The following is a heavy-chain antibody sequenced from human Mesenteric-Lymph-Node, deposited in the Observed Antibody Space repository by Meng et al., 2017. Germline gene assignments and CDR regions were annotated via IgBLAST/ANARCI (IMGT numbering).Heavy chain of an antibody. V-gene: IGHV3-64*02. CDR1: GFTFSSYA. CDR2: ISSNGGST. Sequence: GGSLRLSCAASGFTFSSYAMHWVRQAPGKGLEYVSAISSNGGSTYYADSVKGRFTISRDNSKNMLYLQMGSLRAEDMAVYYCARGRRHSSHCSGGSCYFSQFDYWGQGPLVTVSS. J-gene: IGHJ4*02. CDR3: ARGRRHSSHCSGGSCYFSQFDY. D-gene: IGHD2-15*01.